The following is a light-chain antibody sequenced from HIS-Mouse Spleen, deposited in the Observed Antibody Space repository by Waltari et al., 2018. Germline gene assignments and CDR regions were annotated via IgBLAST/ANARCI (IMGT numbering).Light chain of an antibody. V-gene: IGLV3-10*01. J-gene: IGLJ2*01. CDR2: EES. Sequence: SYELTQPPSVSVSPGQTARITCSGDALPKKYAYWYQQKSGQAPVLVIYEESKRPSGIPERFPGSSSGTMATLTISGAQLEDEADYYCYSTDSSGNHRVFGGGTKLTVL. CDR1: ALPKKY. CDR3: YSTDSSGNHRV.